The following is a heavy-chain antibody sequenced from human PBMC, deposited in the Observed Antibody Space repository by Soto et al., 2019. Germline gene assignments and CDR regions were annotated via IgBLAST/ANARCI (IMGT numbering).Heavy chain of an antibody. CDR3: AIEDSIVVVPAAPLDY. Sequence: ASVKVSCKASGYTFTGYYMHWVRQAPGQGLEWMGWINPNSGGTNYAQKFQGRVTMTRDTSISTAYMELSRLRSDDTAVYYCAIEDSIVVVPAAPLDYWGQGTLVTVS. V-gene: IGHV1-2*02. CDR1: GYTFTGYY. CDR2: INPNSGGT. J-gene: IGHJ4*02. D-gene: IGHD2-2*01.